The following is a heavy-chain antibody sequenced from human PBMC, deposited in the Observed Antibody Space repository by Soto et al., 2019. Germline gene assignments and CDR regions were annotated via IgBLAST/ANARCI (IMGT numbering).Heavy chain of an antibody. V-gene: IGHV3-30*03. CDR2: ISYDGRNE. CDR3: ARKMSNCGDDCYYIDY. D-gene: IGHD2-21*02. J-gene: IGHJ4*02. CDR1: GFTFSSYG. Sequence: LRLSCAASGFTFSSYGMHWVRQAPGKGLEWVAVISYDGRNEYYADSVKGRFTLSRDNTKNTLYLQMNSLRAEDTAVYYCARKMSNCGDDCYYIDYWGQGTLVTVSS.